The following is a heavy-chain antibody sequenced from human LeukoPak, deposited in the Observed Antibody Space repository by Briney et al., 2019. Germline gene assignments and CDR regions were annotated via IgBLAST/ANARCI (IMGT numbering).Heavy chain of an antibody. CDR2: ISGSCGST. CDR3: AKSITTVTNRIDF. J-gene: IGHJ4*02. Sequence: GGSLRLSCAASGFTFSSYAMSWVRQAPGKGLEWVSAISGSCGSTYYADSVKGPFTISRDNSKNTLYLQMNSLRAEDTAVYYCAKSITTVTNRIDFWGQGTLVTVSS. CDR1: GFTFSSYA. D-gene: IGHD4-11*01. V-gene: IGHV3-23*01.